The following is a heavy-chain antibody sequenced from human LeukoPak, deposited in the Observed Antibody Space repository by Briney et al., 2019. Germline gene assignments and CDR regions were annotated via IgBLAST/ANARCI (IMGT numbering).Heavy chain of an antibody. Sequence: ASVKVSCKASGYTFTSYYMHWVRQAPGQGLEWMGIINPSGGSTSYAQKFQGRVTMTRDTSTSTVYMELSSLRSEDTAVYYCARDNSQYHYGSGSPMDVWGQGTTVTVSS. J-gene: IGHJ6*02. CDR3: ARDNSQYHYGSGSPMDV. V-gene: IGHV1-46*01. CDR2: INPSGGST. CDR1: GYTFTSYY. D-gene: IGHD3-10*01.